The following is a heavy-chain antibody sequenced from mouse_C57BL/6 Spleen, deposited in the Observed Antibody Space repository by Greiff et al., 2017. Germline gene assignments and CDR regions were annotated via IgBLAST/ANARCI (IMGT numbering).Heavy chain of an antibody. CDR1: GYTFTSYT. V-gene: IGHV1-4*01. Sequence: QVQLQQSGAELARPGASVKMSCQASGYTFTSYTMHWVKQRPGPGLEWIGYINPSSGYTKYNQKFKDKATLTADKSSSKAYMQLSSLTSEDSAVYYWARSCMDYWGQGTSVTVSS. CDR3: ARSCMDY. CDR2: INPSSGYT. J-gene: IGHJ4*01.